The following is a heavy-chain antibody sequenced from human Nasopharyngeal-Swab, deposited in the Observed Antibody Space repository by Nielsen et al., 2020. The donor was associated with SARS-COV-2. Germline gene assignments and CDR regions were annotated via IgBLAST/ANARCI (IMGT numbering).Heavy chain of an antibody. CDR3: AKEGATGWFDP. J-gene: IGHJ5*02. CDR1: GVSITSQY. V-gene: IGHV4-59*11. Sequence: SETLSLTCTVSGVSITSQYCSWIRPPPGKWLEWIGYISHNSGTSYNPSLKSRVTMFMDTSKNQFSLRLRSVTAADTAVYYCAKEGATGWFDPWGQGTLVTVSS. CDR2: ISHNSGT.